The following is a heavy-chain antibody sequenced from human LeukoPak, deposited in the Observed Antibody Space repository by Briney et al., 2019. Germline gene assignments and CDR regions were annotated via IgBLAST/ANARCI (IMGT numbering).Heavy chain of an antibody. CDR1: GYTLTELS. J-gene: IGHJ4*02. V-gene: IGHV1-24*01. Sequence: ASVKVSCKVSGYTLTELSMHWVRQAPGKGLEWMGGFDPEGGETIYAQKFQGRVTMTEDTSTDTAYMELSSLRSEDTAVYYCATGHSSGWYYFDYWGQGTLVTVSS. CDR2: FDPEGGET. CDR3: ATGHSSGWYYFDY. D-gene: IGHD6-19*01.